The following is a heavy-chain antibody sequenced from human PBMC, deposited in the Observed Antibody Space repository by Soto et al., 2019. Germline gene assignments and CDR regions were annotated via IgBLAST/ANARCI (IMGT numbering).Heavy chain of an antibody. CDR3: ASRIALSGTAGAPGD. Sequence: QVQLQESGPGLVKPSGTLSLTCGVSRGSVSSNNWWTWVRQPPGKGLEWSGEIYQTGTTNYNPSPQRRVTISLDKSNNHFSLKLNSVTAADTAVYYCASRIALSGTAGAPGDWGQGTLVIVSS. CDR1: RGSVSSNNW. CDR2: IYQTGTT. J-gene: IGHJ4*02. V-gene: IGHV4-4*02. D-gene: IGHD6-13*01.